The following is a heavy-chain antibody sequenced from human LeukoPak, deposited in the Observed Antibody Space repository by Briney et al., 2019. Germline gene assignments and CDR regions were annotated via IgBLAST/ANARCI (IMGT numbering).Heavy chain of an antibody. D-gene: IGHD2-2*02. CDR1: GYSFTSYW. CDR3: ARLGPPNCSSTSCYNY. J-gene: IGHJ4*02. Sequence: GESLKISCKGSGYSFTSYWIGWVRQMPGKGLEWMGIIYPGDSDTRYSPSFQGQVTISADKSISTAYLQWSSLKASDTAMYYCARLGPPNCSSTSCYNYWGQGTLVTVSS. V-gene: IGHV5-51*01. CDR2: IYPGDSDT.